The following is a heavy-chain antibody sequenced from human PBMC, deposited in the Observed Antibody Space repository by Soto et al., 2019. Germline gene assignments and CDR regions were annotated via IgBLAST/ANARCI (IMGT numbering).Heavy chain of an antibody. J-gene: IGHJ5*02. D-gene: IGHD2-2*01. Sequence: QVQLVQSGAEVKKPGSSVKVSCKASGGTFSSYTIGWVRQAPGQGLEWMGRIIPILGIANYAQKFQGRVTITADKSTSTAYMELSSLRSEDTAVYYCARDCSSTSCYGSNWFDPWGQGTLVTVSS. CDR2: IIPILGIA. CDR1: GGTFSSYT. CDR3: ARDCSSTSCYGSNWFDP. V-gene: IGHV1-69*08.